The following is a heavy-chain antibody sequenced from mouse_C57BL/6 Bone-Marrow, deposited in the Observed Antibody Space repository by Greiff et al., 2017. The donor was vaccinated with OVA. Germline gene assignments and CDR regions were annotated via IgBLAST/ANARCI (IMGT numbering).Heavy chain of an antibody. J-gene: IGHJ1*03. CDR1: GFTFSDYG. Sequence: EVKVVESGGGLVKPGGSLKLSCAASGFTFSDYGMHWVRQAPEKGLEWVAYISSGSSTIYYADTVKGRFTISRGNAKNTLFLQLTSLRSEDTAMYYCARGDYYGSSDHWYFDVWGTGTTVTVSS. D-gene: IGHD1-1*01. CDR3: ARGDYYGSSDHWYFDV. CDR2: ISSGSSTI. V-gene: IGHV5-17*01.